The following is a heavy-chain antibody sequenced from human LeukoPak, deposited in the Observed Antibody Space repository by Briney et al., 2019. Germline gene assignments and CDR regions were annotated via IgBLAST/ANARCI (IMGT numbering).Heavy chain of an antibody. CDR3: AKWDWEVRGEDY. CDR1: GFTFSSYS. Sequence: QTGGSLRLSCAASGFTFSSYSMNWVRQAPGKGLEWASYISSSSSTIYYADSVKGRFTISRDNSKNTLYLQMNSLRAEDTAVYYCAKWDWEVRGEDYWGQGTLVTVSS. J-gene: IGHJ4*02. D-gene: IGHD3-10*01. CDR2: ISSSSSTI. V-gene: IGHV3-48*01.